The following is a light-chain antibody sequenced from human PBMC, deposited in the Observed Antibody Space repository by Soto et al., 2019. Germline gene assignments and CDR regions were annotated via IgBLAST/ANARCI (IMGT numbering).Light chain of an antibody. CDR2: DVS. V-gene: IGLV2-14*03. CDR1: SSDVGGYNY. Sequence: SVLTHPASVSGSPGQSITSSCTGTSSDVGGYNYVSWYQQHPGKAPKLIIYDVSYRPSGVSNRFSGSKSGNTASLTISGLQAEDEADYFCSSYSRRSTYVFGTGTKVTVL. CDR3: SSYSRRSTYV. J-gene: IGLJ1*01.